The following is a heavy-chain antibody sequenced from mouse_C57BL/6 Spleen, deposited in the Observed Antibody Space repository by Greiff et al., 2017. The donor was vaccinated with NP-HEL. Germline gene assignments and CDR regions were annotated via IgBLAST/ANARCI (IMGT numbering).Heavy chain of an antibody. CDR2: IDPSSGGT. D-gene: IGHD2-4*01. CDR1: GYTFTSYW. Sequence: QVQLQQPGAELVKPGASVKLSCKASGYTFTSYWMHWVKQRPGRGLEWIGRIDPSSGGTKYKEKYKSKATLTVDQPSSTAYRQLSSLTSEDSAVYYGARSFDDYDGVDYWGQGTTLTVSS. CDR3: ARSFDDYDGVDY. V-gene: IGHV1-72*01. J-gene: IGHJ2*01.